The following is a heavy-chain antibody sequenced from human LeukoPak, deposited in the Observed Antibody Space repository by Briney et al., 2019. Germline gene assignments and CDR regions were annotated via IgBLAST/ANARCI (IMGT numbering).Heavy chain of an antibody. D-gene: IGHD1/OR15-1a*01. CDR2: IYYNGNT. Sequence: SETLSLTCTVSSASIRSSNYYWGWIRQPPGKGLEWIGSIYYNGNTYYNPSLKSRVTISVDTSKNQFSLKLSSVTAADTAVYYCARDSTEQFDYWGQGTLVTVSS. CDR1: SASIRSSNYY. CDR3: ARDSTEQFDY. V-gene: IGHV4-39*07. J-gene: IGHJ4*02.